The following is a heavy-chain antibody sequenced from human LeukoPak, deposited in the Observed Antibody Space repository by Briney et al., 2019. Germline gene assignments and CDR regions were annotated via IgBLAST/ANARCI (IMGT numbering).Heavy chain of an antibody. Sequence: VRLRLSCPASGFTFSSSAMRWVRQAPGKELEWVSAISGSGGSTYYADSVKGRFTISRDNSKNTLYLQMNSLRAEDTAVYYCAKDLEYQLPPYYWGQGTLVTVSS. CDR2: ISGSGGST. CDR3: AKDLEYQLPPYY. D-gene: IGHD2-2*01. V-gene: IGHV3-23*01. J-gene: IGHJ4*02. CDR1: GFTFSSSA.